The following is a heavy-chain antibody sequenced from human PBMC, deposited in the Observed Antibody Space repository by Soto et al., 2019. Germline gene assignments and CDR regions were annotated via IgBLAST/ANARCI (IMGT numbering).Heavy chain of an antibody. D-gene: IGHD5-12*01. CDR1: GFTFSSYW. J-gene: IGHJ3*02. CDR2: VTPDGSST. CDR3: TSVSTAVDYYAFDI. Sequence: EVQLVESGGGLVQPGGSLRLSCAASGFTFSSYWIHWVRQPPGGGLVWVSRVTPDGSSTDYADSVKGRFTISRDNANNMVYLKMNSLRVEDTAVYYCTSVSTAVDYYAFDIWGLGTMVTVSS. V-gene: IGHV3-74*01.